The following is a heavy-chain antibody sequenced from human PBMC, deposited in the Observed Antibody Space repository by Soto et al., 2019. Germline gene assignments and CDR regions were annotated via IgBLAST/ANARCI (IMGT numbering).Heavy chain of an antibody. V-gene: IGHV1-18*01. CDR2: ISAYNGNT. J-gene: IGHJ5*02. CDR1: GYTFTSYG. CDR3: ARVFGSSGYYPDNWFDP. D-gene: IGHD3-22*01. Sequence: QVQLVQSGAEVKKPGASVKVSCKASGYTFTSYGISWVRQAPGQGLEWMGWISAYNGNTNYAQKLQGRVTMTTDTSTRTVYMELRRLRSDDTAVYYCARVFGSSGYYPDNWFDPWGQGTLVTVSS.